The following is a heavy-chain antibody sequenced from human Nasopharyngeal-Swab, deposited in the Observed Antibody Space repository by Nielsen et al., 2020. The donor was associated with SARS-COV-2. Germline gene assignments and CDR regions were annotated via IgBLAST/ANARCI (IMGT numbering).Heavy chain of an antibody. CDR3: AREGYYFGSGCYYF. J-gene: IGHJ4*02. D-gene: IGHD3-10*01. CDR1: GDSISGYY. CDR2: VYISGGA. V-gene: IGHV4-4*07. Sequence: SETLSLTCTVSGDSISGYYWTWIRQPAGRGLEWIGRVYISGGANYNPSLKSRATMSVDTSKNQFSLKLSSVTAADTAVYYCAREGYYFGSGCYYFWGQGTLVTVSS.